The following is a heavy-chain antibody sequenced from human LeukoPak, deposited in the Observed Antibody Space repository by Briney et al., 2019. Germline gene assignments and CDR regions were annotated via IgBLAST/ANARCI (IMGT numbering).Heavy chain of an antibody. J-gene: IGHJ4*02. Sequence: ASVKVSCKASGYTFTGYYMRWVRQAPGQGLEWMGWINPNSGGTNYAQKFQGRVTMTRDTSISTAYMELSRLRSDDTAVYYCARVGPAAYYFDYWGQGTLVTVSS. CDR1: GYTFTGYY. CDR2: INPNSGGT. D-gene: IGHD2-2*01. CDR3: ARVGPAAYYFDY. V-gene: IGHV1-2*02.